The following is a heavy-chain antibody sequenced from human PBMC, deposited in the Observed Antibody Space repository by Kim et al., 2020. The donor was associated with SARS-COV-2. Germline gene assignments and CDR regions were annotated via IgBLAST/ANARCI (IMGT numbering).Heavy chain of an antibody. Sequence: GGSLRLSCTASGFTFGAYAMSWVRQAPGKGLEWVALKSSETSGGTPEYAASGSGRFTASSDDSNSIAYLQMNSLKTEDTSVYYCTREDFIVLPAASGYGYGMDVCGQGTTVTVSS. CDR3: TREDFIVLPAASGYGYGMDV. V-gene: IGHV3-49*04. J-gene: IGHJ6*02. D-gene: IGHD2-2*01. CDR2: KSSETSGGTP. CDR1: GFTFGAYA.